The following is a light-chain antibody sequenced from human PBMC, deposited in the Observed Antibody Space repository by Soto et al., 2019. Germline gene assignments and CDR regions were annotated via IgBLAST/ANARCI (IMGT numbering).Light chain of an antibody. CDR1: SSDVGGYNY. CDR3: ISYTSSSTLV. V-gene: IGLV2-14*01. Sequence: QSALTQPASVSGSPGQSITISCTGTSSDVGGYNYVSWYQQHPGKAPRLMIYDVSNRPSGVSNRFSGSKSGNTASLTISGLQAEDEAHYYCISYTSSSTLVFGGGTKLTVL. CDR2: DVS. J-gene: IGLJ2*01.